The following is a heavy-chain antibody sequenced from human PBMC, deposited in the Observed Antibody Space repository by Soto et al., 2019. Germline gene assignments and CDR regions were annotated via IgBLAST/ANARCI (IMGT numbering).Heavy chain of an antibody. CDR1: GGSISSSSYY. Sequence: QLQLQESGPGLVKPSETLALTCTVSGGSISSSSYYWGWIRQPPGKGLELIGTIYYSGSTYYNPSLKSRVTISVETSKTQFSLKLSSVTAADTAVYYCARRGGVGATTYDYWGQGTLVTVSS. CDR3: ARRGGVGATTYDY. J-gene: IGHJ4*02. CDR2: IYYSGST. V-gene: IGHV4-39*01. D-gene: IGHD1-26*01.